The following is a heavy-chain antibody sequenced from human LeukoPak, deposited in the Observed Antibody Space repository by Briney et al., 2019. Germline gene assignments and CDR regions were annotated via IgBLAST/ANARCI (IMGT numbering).Heavy chain of an antibody. CDR3: AKEDIVVVPAAIRRRGMDV. D-gene: IGHD2-2*02. V-gene: IGHV3-9*01. J-gene: IGHJ6*02. CDR2: ISWNSGSI. CDR1: GFTCDDYA. Sequence: PGGALRLSCAASGFTCDDYAMHWVRQAPGKGLERVSGISWNSGSIGYADSVKGRFTISRDNAKNSLYLQMHSLRPEATALYYCAKEDIVVVPAAIRRRGMDVRGQGTTVTVSS.